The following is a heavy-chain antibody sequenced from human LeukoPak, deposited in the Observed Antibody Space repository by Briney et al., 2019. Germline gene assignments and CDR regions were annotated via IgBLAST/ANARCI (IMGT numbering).Heavy chain of an antibody. D-gene: IGHD1-7*01. J-gene: IGHJ4*02. CDR2: ISSNGGST. Sequence: GGSLRLSCAASGFTFSSYATHWVRQAPGKGLEYVSAISSNGGSTYYANSVKGRFTISRDNSKNTLYLQMGSLRAEDMAVYYCARGRNWNYGDYWGQGTLVTVSS. CDR1: GFTFSSYA. V-gene: IGHV3-64*01. CDR3: ARGRNWNYGDY.